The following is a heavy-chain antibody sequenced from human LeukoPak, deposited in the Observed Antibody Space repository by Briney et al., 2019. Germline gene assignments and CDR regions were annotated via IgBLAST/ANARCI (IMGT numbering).Heavy chain of an antibody. Sequence: SETLSLTCTVSGGSISSYYWSWIRQPDGKGLEWIGRIYTSGSTNYNPSLKSRVTMSVDTSKNQFSLKLSSVTAADTAVYYCARSSPRWFGESPPKIPFDYWGQGTLVTVSS. CDR2: IYTSGST. J-gene: IGHJ4*02. V-gene: IGHV4-4*07. D-gene: IGHD3-10*01. CDR3: ARSSPRWFGESPPKIPFDY. CDR1: GGSISSYY.